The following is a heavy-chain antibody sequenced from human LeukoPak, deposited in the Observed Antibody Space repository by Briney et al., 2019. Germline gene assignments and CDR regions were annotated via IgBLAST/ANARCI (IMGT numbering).Heavy chain of an antibody. D-gene: IGHD1-26*01. V-gene: IGHV3-74*01. J-gene: IGHJ6*03. CDR1: GFTFSSYW. CDR2: INSDGSST. CDR3: ARGGGSYPYYYYMDV. Sequence: GGSLRLSCAASGFTFSSYWMHWVRQAPGKGLVWVSRINSDGSSTSYADSVKGRFTISRDNAKNTLYLQMNSLRAEDTAVYYCARGGGSYPYYYYMDVWGKGTTVTVSS.